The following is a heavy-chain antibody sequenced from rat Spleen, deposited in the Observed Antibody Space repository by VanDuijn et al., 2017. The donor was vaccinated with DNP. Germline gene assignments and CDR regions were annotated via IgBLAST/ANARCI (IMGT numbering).Heavy chain of an antibody. CDR2: ISYSGGT. Sequence: EVQLQESGPGLVKPSQSLSLTCSVTGYSITTNYWGWIRRFPGNKMEWMGYISYSGGTSYNPSLKSRISITRDTSQNQFFLQLNSVTPEDTATYYCSRWGSDGYNGGFDYWGQGVLVTVSS. D-gene: IGHD1-9*01. CDR1: GYSITTNY. J-gene: IGHJ2*01. CDR3: SRWGSDGYNGGFDY. V-gene: IGHV3-1*01.